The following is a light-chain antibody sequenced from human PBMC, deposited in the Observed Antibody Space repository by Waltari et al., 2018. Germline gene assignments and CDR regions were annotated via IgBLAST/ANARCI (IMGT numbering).Light chain of an antibody. Sequence: DIVMTQSPASLAVSLGERATINCKSSQRVLYSSNNKNYLAWYQQKSGQPPKLLIYWASTRESGVPDRFSGSGSGTDFTLTISSLQAEDVAVYYCQQYFSTPPVTFGGGTKVEIK. CDR3: QQYFSTPPVT. V-gene: IGKV4-1*01. CDR2: WAS. CDR1: QRVLYSSNNKNY. J-gene: IGKJ4*01.